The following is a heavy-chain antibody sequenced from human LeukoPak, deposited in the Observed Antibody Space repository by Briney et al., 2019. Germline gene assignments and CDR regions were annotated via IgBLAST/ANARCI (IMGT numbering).Heavy chain of an antibody. Sequence: QTGGSLRLSCAASGFTFTDYWMSWVRQAPGKGLEWVANIKRDGSEKYYVDSVKGRFTISRDNAKNSLYLQMNSLRAEDTALYHCARVASFGAFDIWGQGTMVTVSS. D-gene: IGHD3-10*01. V-gene: IGHV3-7*03. CDR3: ARVASFGAFDI. CDR2: IKRDGSEK. CDR1: GFTFTDYW. J-gene: IGHJ3*02.